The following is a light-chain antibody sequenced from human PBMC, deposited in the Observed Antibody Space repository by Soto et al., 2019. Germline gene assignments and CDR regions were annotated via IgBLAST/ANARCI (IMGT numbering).Light chain of an antibody. CDR1: QSISSY. CDR3: QQSYSTPPWT. V-gene: IGKV1-39*01. Sequence: DVQMTQSPASRSASVGDRVTITCGASQSISSYLNWYQQKPGKAPKLLIYAASSLQSGVPSRFSGSGSGTDFTLTISSLQPEDFATYYCQQSYSTPPWTFGQGTKVDIK. J-gene: IGKJ1*01. CDR2: AAS.